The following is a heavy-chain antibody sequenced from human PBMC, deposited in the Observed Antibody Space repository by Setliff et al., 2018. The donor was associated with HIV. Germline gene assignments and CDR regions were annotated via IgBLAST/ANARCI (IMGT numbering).Heavy chain of an antibody. CDR1: GFNLSDYY. CDR2: ISSSSSYT. CDR3: AKDPTGFGGGTGWFDY. D-gene: IGHD3-10*01. Sequence: GGSMRLSCAVSGFNLSDYYMSWIRQAPGKGLEWVSYISSSSSYTNYADSVKGRFTISRDNAKNSLYLQMNSLRAEDTAVYYCAKDPTGFGGGTGWFDYWGQGTLVTVSS. V-gene: IGHV3-11*05. J-gene: IGHJ4*02.